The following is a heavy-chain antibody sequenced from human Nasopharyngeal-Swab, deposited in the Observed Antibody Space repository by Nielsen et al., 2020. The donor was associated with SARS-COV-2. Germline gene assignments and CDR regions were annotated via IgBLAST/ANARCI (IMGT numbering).Heavy chain of an antibody. CDR1: GGSFSGYY. J-gene: IGHJ5*02. Sequence: SETLSLTCAVYGGSFSGYYWSWIRQPPGKGLEWIGSIYHSGSTYYNPSLKSRVTISVDTSKNQFSLKLSSVTAADTAVYYCARGRRRFDPWGQGTLVTVSS. D-gene: IGHD6-6*01. V-gene: IGHV4-34*01. CDR2: IYHSGST. CDR3: ARGRRRFDP.